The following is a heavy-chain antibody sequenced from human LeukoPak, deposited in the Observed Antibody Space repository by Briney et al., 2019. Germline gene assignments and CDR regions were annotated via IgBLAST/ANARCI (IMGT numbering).Heavy chain of an antibody. CDR1: GFTFGDYA. CDR3: TRDLRWLAYDY. J-gene: IGHJ4*02. V-gene: IGHV3-49*04. Sequence: GRSLRLSCTASGFTFGDYAMSWVRQASGKGLEWVGFIRSKAYGGTTEYAASVKGRFTISRDDSKSIAYLQMNSLKTEDTAVYYCTRDLRWLAYDYWGQGTLVTVSS. CDR2: IRSKAYGGTT. D-gene: IGHD6-19*01.